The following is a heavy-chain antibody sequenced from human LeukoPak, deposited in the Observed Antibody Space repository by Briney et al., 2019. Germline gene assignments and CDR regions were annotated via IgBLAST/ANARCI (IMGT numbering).Heavy chain of an antibody. J-gene: IGHJ6*02. Sequence: GGSLRLSCAASGFTFSSYAMSWVRQAPGKGLEWVSGISWNSGSIGYADSVKGRFTISRDNAKNSLYLQMNSLRAEDTALYYCAKDLNSYYGSGSSYYYYYGMDVWGQGTTVTVSS. V-gene: IGHV3-9*01. CDR2: ISWNSGSI. CDR3: AKDLNSYYGSGSSYYYYYGMDV. CDR1: GFTFSSYA. D-gene: IGHD3-10*01.